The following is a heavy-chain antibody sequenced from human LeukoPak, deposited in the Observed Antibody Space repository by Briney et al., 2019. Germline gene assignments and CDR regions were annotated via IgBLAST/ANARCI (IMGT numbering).Heavy chain of an antibody. V-gene: IGHV3-23*01. Sequence: PGGSLRLSCAAPGFTFSSYAMSWVRQAPGEGLEWVSGISGGATSTDYADSVRGRFSISRDNFKNTVSLQMSSLRAEDTATYYCAKGTDYYGSGGHFDFWGQGALVTVSS. CDR1: GFTFSSYA. D-gene: IGHD3-10*01. J-gene: IGHJ4*02. CDR3: AKGTDYYGSGGHFDF. CDR2: ISGGATST.